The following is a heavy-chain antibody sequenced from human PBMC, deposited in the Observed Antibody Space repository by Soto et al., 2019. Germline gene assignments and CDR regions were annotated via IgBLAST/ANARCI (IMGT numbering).Heavy chain of an antibody. CDR1: GGTFSSYA. CDR2: IIPIFGTA. V-gene: IGHV1-69*01. Sequence: QVQLVQSGAEVKKPGSSVKVSCKASGGTFSSYAISWVRQAPGQGREWMGGIIPIFGTANYAQKFQGRVTITADETTSTAYMELSSLRSEDTAVYYCWVRVEYYYGMDVWGQGTTVTVSS. J-gene: IGHJ6*02. CDR3: WVRVEYYYGMDV.